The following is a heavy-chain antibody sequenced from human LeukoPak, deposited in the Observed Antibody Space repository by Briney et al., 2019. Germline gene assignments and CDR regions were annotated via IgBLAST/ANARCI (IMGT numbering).Heavy chain of an antibody. CDR3: ARNVGSGLDY. CDR1: GYTFTSYG. J-gene: IGHJ4*02. V-gene: IGHV1-46*01. CDR2: INPSVGST. Sequence: VASVTVSCKASGYTFTSYGISWVRQAPGQGLEWMGFINPSVGSTSYAQKFQGRITMTRDTSTSTVYMDLSSLRSEDTAVYYCARNVGSGLDYWGQGTLVTVSS. D-gene: IGHD1-1*01.